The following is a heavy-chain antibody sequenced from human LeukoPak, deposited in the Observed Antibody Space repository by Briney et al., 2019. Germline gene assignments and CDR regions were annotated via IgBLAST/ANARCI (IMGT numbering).Heavy chain of an antibody. D-gene: IGHD6-19*01. CDR2: ISSSGSTI. V-gene: IGHV3-11*01. CDR1: GFTFSNAW. Sequence: GSLRLSCAASGFTFSNAWMSWVRQAPGKGLEWVSYISSSGSTIYYADSVKGRFTISRDNAKNSLYLQMNSLRAEDTAVYYCARMAVAARDYFDYWGQGTLVTVSS. CDR3: ARMAVAARDYFDY. J-gene: IGHJ4*02.